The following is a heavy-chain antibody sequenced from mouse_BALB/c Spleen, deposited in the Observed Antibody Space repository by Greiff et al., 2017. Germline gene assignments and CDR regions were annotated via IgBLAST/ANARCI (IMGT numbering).Heavy chain of an antibody. J-gene: IGHJ2*01. CDR2: INPGSGGT. CDR1: GYAFTNYL. D-gene: IGHD1-1*02. CDR3: ARSYYEGDFDY. V-gene: IGHV1-54*03. Sequence: VQLQQSGAELVRPGTSVKVSCKASGYAFTNYLIEWVKQRPGQGLEWIGVINPGSGGTNYNEKFKGKATLTADKSSSTAYMQLSSLTSDDSAVYFCARSYYEGDFDYWGQGTTLTVSS.